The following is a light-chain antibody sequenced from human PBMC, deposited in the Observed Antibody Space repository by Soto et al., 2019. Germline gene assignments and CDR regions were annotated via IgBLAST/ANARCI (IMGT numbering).Light chain of an antibody. J-gene: IGKJ1*01. CDR1: QSIINW. CDR3: QQYDSFSGT. V-gene: IGKV1-5*01. Sequence: VQMTQSPSTLSASVVGRVTITSRASQSIINWLDWYQQKPGKAPKLLIYGASSLESGVPSRFSGSGSGTEFTLTITNLQPDDFATYYCQQYDSFSGTFGQGTRVDIK. CDR2: GAS.